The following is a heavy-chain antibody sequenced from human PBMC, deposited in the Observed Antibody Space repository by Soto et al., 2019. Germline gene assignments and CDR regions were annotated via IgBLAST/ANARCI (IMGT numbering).Heavy chain of an antibody. J-gene: IGHJ6*02. V-gene: IGHV3-11*06. CDR1: GFTFSDYY. Sequence: PGGSLSLSCAASGFTFSDYYMSWIRQAPGKGLEWVSHISSRSSTSYADSVKGRFTISRDNAKNTLYLQMNSLRAEDTAVYYCARDDYDFWSGSHYYYYGMDVWGQGTTVTVSS. D-gene: IGHD3-3*01. CDR2: ISSRSST. CDR3: ARDDYDFWSGSHYYYYGMDV.